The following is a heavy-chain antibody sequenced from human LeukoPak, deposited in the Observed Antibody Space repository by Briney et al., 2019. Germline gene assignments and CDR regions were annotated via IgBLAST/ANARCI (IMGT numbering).Heavy chain of an antibody. Sequence: GESLKISCKGSGYSFTSYWIGWVRQMPGEGLEWMGTICPGDSDTRYSPSFQGQVTISADKSISTAYLQWSSLKASDTAMYYCARHSNSVSGVVIWPDARMDVWGQGTTVTVSS. D-gene: IGHD3-3*01. CDR2: ICPGDSDT. V-gene: IGHV5-51*01. CDR1: GYSFTSYW. J-gene: IGHJ6*02. CDR3: ARHSNSVSGVVIWPDARMDV.